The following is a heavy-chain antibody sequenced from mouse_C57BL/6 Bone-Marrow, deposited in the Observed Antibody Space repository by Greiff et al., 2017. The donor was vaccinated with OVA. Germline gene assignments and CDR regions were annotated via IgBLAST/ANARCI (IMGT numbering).Heavy chain of an antibody. V-gene: IGHV15-2*01. D-gene: IGHD4-1*01. Sequence: QVRLQQSGSELRSPGSSVKLSCKDFDSEVFPIAYMSWVRQKPGHGFEWIGGILPSIGRTIYGEKFADKAPLDADTLSNTAYLELNSLTSEDSAIYYCARPPGTGWFAYWGQGTLVTVSA. CDR2: ILPSIGRT. J-gene: IGHJ3*01. CDR1: DSEVFPIAY. CDR3: ARPPGTGWFAY.